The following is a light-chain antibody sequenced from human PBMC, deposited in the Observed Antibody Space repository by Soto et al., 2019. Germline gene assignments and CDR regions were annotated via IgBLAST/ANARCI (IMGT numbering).Light chain of an antibody. V-gene: IGLV1-51*01. CDR1: SSNIAYNY. CDR2: ENN. J-gene: IGLJ3*02. Sequence: QPVLTQPPSVSAAPGQRVTISCSGSSSNIAYNYVSWYQRLPGTAPRLLIYENNKRPSGIPDRFSGSKSGTSATLGITGLQAGDEAEYFCETWDSSLSVGVFGGGTKLTVL. CDR3: ETWDSSLSVGV.